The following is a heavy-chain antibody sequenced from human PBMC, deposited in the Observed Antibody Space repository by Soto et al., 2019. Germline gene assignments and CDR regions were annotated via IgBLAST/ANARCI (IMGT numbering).Heavy chain of an antibody. CDR3: ARAGFSYGHLLF. V-gene: IGHV4-30-4*01. J-gene: IGHJ4*02. CDR1: DCPIKSGDYY. CDR2: IFYSGTT. Sequence: SETLSLTCNVSDCPIKSGDYYWNWRRQPPGKSLEWIGYIFYSGTTNYSPSLKSRVAISIDTSKNQFSLSLTSVTAADTAVYYCARAGFSYGHLLFWGQGIRVTVSS. D-gene: IGHD3-10*01.